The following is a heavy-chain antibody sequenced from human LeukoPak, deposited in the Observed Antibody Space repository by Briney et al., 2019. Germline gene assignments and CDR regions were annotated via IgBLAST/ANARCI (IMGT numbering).Heavy chain of an antibody. D-gene: IGHD3-10*01. CDR2: ISSTSSYT. CDR1: GFTFSSYS. Sequence: GGSLRLSCAASGFTFSSYSMNWVRQAPGKGLEWASSISSTSSYTYYADSVKGRFTISRDNSKNTLYLQMNSLRAEDTAVYYCAKDHGRDYYDSGRYDYWGQGTLVTVSS. V-gene: IGHV3-21*04. CDR3: AKDHGRDYYDSGRYDY. J-gene: IGHJ4*02.